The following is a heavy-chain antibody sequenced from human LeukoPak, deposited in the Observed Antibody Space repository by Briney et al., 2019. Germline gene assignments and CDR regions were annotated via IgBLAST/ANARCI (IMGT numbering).Heavy chain of an antibody. CDR3: ARAGVPAAIFHWFDP. CDR2: ISYDGSNK. CDR1: GFTFSSYG. V-gene: IGHV3-30*03. Sequence: GGSLRLSCAASGFTFSSYGMHWVRQAPGKGLEWVTIISYDGSNKYYADSVKGRFTVSKDNARNSLYLQMKSLRADDTAVYYCARAGVPAAIFHWFDPWGQGLLVTVSS. J-gene: IGHJ5*02. D-gene: IGHD2-2*01.